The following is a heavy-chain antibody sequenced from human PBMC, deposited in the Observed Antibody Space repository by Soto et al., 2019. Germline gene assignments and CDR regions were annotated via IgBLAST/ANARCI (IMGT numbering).Heavy chain of an antibody. CDR3: AKGMEQLLPGDYFGY. CDR1: GLTFSRYA. CDR2: ISGSGGST. Sequence: EVQLLESGGGLVQPGGPLRLCCAASGLTFSRYAMSWVRQAPGKGLEWVSAISGSGGSTDYADPVKGRRTISRDHSKITLYLQMNSLRAEDTAVYYCAKGMEQLLPGDYFGYWGQGTLVTVSS. D-gene: IGHD6-6*01. V-gene: IGHV3-23*01. J-gene: IGHJ4*02.